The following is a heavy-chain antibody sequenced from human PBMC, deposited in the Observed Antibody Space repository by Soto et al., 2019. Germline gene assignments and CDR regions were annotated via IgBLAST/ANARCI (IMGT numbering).Heavy chain of an antibody. Sequence: EVQLVESGGGLVQPGGSLRLSCAASGFTFSSFWMSWVRQAPGKGLEWVANIKQDASESNYVDSVKGRFTISRDNAKNSLYLQMNSLRDEDTAVYYCAGSRYSRGKFDSWGQGSLVTVSS. V-gene: IGHV3-7*01. CDR1: GFTFSSFW. J-gene: IGHJ4*02. D-gene: IGHD6-13*01. CDR2: IKQDASES. CDR3: AGSRYSRGKFDS.